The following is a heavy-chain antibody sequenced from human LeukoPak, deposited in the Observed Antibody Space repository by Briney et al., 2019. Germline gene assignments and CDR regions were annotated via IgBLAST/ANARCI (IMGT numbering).Heavy chain of an antibody. V-gene: IGHV3-21*01. CDR3: ARVSGYAFDI. CDR2: ISSSSSYI. Sequence: GGSLRLSCAASGFAFSSYSMNWVRQAPGKGLEWVSSISSSSSYIYYADSVKGRFTNSRDNAKNSLYLQMNSLRAEDTAVYYCARVSGYAFDIWGQGTMVTVSS. J-gene: IGHJ3*02. CDR1: GFAFSSYS.